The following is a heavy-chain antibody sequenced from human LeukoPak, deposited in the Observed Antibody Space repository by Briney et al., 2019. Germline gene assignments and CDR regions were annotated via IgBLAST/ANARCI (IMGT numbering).Heavy chain of an antibody. J-gene: IGHJ4*02. CDR3: AKDKAPGSWHTPSDF. D-gene: IGHD6-13*01. CDR2: ITGGGEST. CDR1: GFTFEASA. V-gene: IGHV3-23*01. Sequence: GGSLRLSCAASGFTFEASAMSWVRLAPGKGLEWVAVITGGGESTYYADSVKGRFTISRDNSKNTVFLQMNSLRADDTAKYYCAKDKAPGSWHTPSDFWGQGTLVTVSS.